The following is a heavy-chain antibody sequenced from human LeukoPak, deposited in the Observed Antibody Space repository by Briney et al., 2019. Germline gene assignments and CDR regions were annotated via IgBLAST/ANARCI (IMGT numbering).Heavy chain of an antibody. V-gene: IGHV3-48*03. Sequence: PGGSLRLSCAASGFTFSSYEMNWVRQAPGKGLEWVSYISSSGSTIYYADSVKGGFTISRDNAKNSLYLQMNSLRAEDTAVYYCAELGITMFGGVWGKGTTVTISS. CDR3: AELGITMFGGV. J-gene: IGHJ6*04. D-gene: IGHD3-10*02. CDR1: GFTFSSYE. CDR2: ISSSGSTI.